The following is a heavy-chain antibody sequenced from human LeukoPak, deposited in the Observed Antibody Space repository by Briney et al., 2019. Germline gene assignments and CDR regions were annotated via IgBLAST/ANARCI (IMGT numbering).Heavy chain of an antibody. D-gene: IGHD6-13*01. CDR1: GFTFSSYW. CDR2: IKQDGSEK. Sequence: GGSLRLSCAASGFTFSSYWMGWVRQAPGKGLEWVANIKQDGSEKYYVDSVKGRFTISRDNAKNTLYLQMNSLRAEDTAVYYCAKGRFVRAAAGDYWGQGTLVTVSS. CDR3: AKGRFVRAAAGDY. V-gene: IGHV3-7*03. J-gene: IGHJ4*02.